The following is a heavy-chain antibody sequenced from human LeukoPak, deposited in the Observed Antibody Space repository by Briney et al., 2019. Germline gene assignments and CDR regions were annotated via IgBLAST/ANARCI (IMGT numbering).Heavy chain of an antibody. D-gene: IGHD3-10*01. CDR2: INHSGST. V-gene: IGHV4-34*01. CDR3: ARASNQYYYGSGSYYYDY. CDR1: GGSFSGYY. Sequence: ASETLSLTCAVYGGSFSGYYWSWIRQPPGKGLEWIGEINHSGSTNYNPSLKSRVTISVDTSENQFSLKLSSVTAADTAVYYCARASNQYYYGSGSYYYDYWGQGTLVTVSS. J-gene: IGHJ4*02.